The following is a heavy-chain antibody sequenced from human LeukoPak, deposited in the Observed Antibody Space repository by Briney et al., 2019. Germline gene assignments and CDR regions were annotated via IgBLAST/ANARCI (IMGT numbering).Heavy chain of an antibody. J-gene: IGHJ4*02. CDR1: GFTFSSYA. V-gene: IGHV3-23*01. CDR2: TRGSGGST. D-gene: IGHD6-19*01. CDR3: ARFYSSGCDY. Sequence: PGGSLRLSCAASGFTFSSYAMSWVRQAPGKGLEWVSGTRGSGGSTYYAGSVKGRFTISRDNSKNTLYLQMNSLRAEDTAVYYCARFYSSGCDYWGQGTLVTVSS.